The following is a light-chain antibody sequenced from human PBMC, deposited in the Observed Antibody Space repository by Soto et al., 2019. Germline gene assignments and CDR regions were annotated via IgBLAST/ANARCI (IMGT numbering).Light chain of an antibody. CDR1: QSVSSN. Sequence: EIVMTQSPATLSVSPGERATLSCRASQSVSSNLAWYQQKPGQAPRLLIYGASIRATGIPARFSGSGSGTESTLTISSLQPEDFAGYYCQQYNNWPLTFSGGTKVDI. J-gene: IGKJ4*01. CDR2: GAS. V-gene: IGKV3D-15*01. CDR3: QQYNNWPLT.